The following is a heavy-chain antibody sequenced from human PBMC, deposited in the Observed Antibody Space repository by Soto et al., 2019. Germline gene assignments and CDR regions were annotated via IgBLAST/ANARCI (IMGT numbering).Heavy chain of an antibody. J-gene: IGHJ4*02. CDR1: GYTFTSYG. Sequence: QVQLVQSGAEVKKPGASVKVSCKASGYTFTSYGISWVRQAPGLGLEWMGWISAYYGKPNYAQKLQGRVTITTDTPTSTADMELRSLRSDDTAVYYCARYLAGTPVYWGKGTLVTVSS. CDR3: ARYLAGTPVY. CDR2: ISAYYGKP. D-gene: IGHD6-19*01. V-gene: IGHV1-18*01.